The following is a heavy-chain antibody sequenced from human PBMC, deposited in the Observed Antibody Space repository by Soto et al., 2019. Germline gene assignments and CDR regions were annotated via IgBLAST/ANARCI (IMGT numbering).Heavy chain of an antibody. J-gene: IGHJ4*02. Sequence: GGSLRLSCAASGFTVSSNYMSWVRQAPGKGLEWVAVISYDGSDKYYADSVRGRFTISRDNSKNTLYLQMNSLRTEDTAVYYCAKDSTHCSGGSCYYFDYWGQGTLVTVSS. V-gene: IGHV3-30*18. CDR3: AKDSTHCSGGSCYYFDY. CDR1: GFTVSSNY. D-gene: IGHD2-15*01. CDR2: ISYDGSDK.